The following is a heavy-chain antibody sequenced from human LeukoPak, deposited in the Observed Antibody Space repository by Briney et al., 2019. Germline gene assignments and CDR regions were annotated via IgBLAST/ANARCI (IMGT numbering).Heavy chain of an antibody. J-gene: IGHJ4*02. V-gene: IGHV3-30*18. CDR3: AKRGYCSGGTCYSFHFDY. Sequence: GGSLRLSCAASGFTFSSHGMHWVRQAPGKGLEWVALISYDGSNKYYADSVKGRFTISRDNSKNTLYLQMNSLRAEDTAAYYCAKRGYCSGGTCYSFHFDYWGQRTLVTVSS. D-gene: IGHD2-15*01. CDR2: ISYDGSNK. CDR1: GFTFSSHG.